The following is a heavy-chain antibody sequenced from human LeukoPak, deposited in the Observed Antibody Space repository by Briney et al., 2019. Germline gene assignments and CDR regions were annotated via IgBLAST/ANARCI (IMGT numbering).Heavy chain of an antibody. Sequence: ASVKVSCKASGYTFSSYGISWVRQAPGQGLEWMGWISAYNGNTKYAQKLQGRVTITADESTSTAYMELSSLRSEDTAVYYCARGDSYSGYNYWGQGTLVTVSS. CDR2: ISAYNGNT. CDR1: GYTFSSYG. CDR3: ARGDSYSGYNY. V-gene: IGHV1-18*01. D-gene: IGHD5-12*01. J-gene: IGHJ4*02.